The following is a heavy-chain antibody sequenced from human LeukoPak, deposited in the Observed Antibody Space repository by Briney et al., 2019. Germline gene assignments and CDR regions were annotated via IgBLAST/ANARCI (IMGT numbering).Heavy chain of an antibody. Sequence: PSETLSLTCAVYGGSFSGYYWSWIRQPPGKGLGWIGEINHSGSTNYNPSLKSRVTISVDTSKNQFSLKLSSVTAADTAVYYCARAAQGLEIDYWGQGTLVTVSS. CDR2: INHSGST. V-gene: IGHV4-34*01. D-gene: IGHD3-3*01. J-gene: IGHJ4*02. CDR3: ARAAQGLEIDY. CDR1: GGSFSGYY.